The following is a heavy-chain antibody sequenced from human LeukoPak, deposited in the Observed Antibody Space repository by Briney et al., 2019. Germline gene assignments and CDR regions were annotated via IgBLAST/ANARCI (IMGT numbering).Heavy chain of an antibody. CDR3: ARHHGSGWSRRGGIFDF. Sequence: GESLKISCKGSGYTFTTYWIAWVRQMPGEGLQWLGIIYPDDSDTRYSPSFQGQVTISVDKSINTAYLQWSSLKASDTAMYYCARHHGSGWSRRGGIFDFWGQGTLVTVSS. CDR1: GYTFTTYW. V-gene: IGHV5-51*01. J-gene: IGHJ4*02. CDR2: IYPDDSDT. D-gene: IGHD6-25*01.